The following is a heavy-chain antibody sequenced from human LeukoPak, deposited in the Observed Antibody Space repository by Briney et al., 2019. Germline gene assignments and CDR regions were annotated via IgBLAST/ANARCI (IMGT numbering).Heavy chain of an antibody. D-gene: IGHD3-3*01. CDR1: GGSISSYY. Sequence: SETLSLTCTVSGGSISSYYWSWIRQPPGKGLEWIGYIYYSGSTNYNPSLKSRVTISVDTSKNQFSLKLSSVTAADTAVYYCARYDFWSGYSRDLDYYYYYMDVWGKGTTVTVSS. J-gene: IGHJ6*03. V-gene: IGHV4-59*01. CDR3: ARYDFWSGYSRDLDYYYYYMDV. CDR2: IYYSGST.